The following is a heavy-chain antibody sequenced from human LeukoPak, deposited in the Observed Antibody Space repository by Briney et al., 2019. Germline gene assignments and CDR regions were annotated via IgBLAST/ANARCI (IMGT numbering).Heavy chain of an antibody. CDR1: GFTFSSYE. V-gene: IGHV3-48*03. D-gene: IGHD3-10*01. Sequence: GGSLRLSCAASGFTFSSYEMNWVRQAPGKGLEWVSYISSSGSTIYYADSVKGRFTISRDNAKNSLYLQMNSLKGDDTAVYYCAKDSAFYYIDVWGKGTTVIISS. CDR3: AKDSAFYYIDV. J-gene: IGHJ6*03. CDR2: ISSSGSTI.